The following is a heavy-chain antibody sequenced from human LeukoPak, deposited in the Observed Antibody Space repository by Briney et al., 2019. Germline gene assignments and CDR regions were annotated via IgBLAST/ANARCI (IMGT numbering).Heavy chain of an antibody. CDR2: IYYSGST. CDR1: GGSISSYY. Sequence: PSETLSLTCTVSGGSISSYYWSWIRQPPGKGLEWIGYIYYSGSTNYNPSLKSRVTISVDTSKNQFSLKLSSVTAADAAVYYCARPGPIRYQRRGFDPWGQGILVTVSS. D-gene: IGHD3-9*01. J-gene: IGHJ5*02. V-gene: IGHV4-59*12. CDR3: ARPGPIRYQRRGFDP.